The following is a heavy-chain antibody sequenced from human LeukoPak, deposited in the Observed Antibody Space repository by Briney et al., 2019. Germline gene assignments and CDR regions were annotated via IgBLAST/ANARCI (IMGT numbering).Heavy chain of an antibody. Sequence: GGSLRLSCAASGFTFRSYEMNWVRQAPGKGLEWISYISPSGSIIFYADSVKGRFTISRDDAKNSLYLQMNSLSAGDTAIYYCAKDGMNDYGDLREENDGFDMWGQGTMVTVSA. CDR3: AKDGMNDYGDLREENDGFDM. V-gene: IGHV3-48*03. CDR1: GFTFRSYE. CDR2: ISPSGSII. D-gene: IGHD4-17*01. J-gene: IGHJ3*02.